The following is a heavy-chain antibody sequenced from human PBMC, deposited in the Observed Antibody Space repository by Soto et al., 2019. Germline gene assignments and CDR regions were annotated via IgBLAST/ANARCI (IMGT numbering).Heavy chain of an antibody. J-gene: IGHJ4*01. CDR1: GFTFSSYA. CDR3: AKGVNDYSTYYFNY. CDR2: ISGSGGST. Sequence: PGGSLRLSCAASGFTFSSYAMSWVRQAPGKGLEWVSAISGSGGSTYYADSVKGRFTISRDNSKSTLSVQMNGLRAEDTAVYFCAKGVNDYSTYYFNYWGQGILVTVSS. D-gene: IGHD4-4*01. V-gene: IGHV3-23*01.